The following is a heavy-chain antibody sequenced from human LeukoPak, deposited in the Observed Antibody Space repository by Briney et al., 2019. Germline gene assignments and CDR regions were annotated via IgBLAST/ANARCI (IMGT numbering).Heavy chain of an antibody. V-gene: IGHV1-69*05. CDR1: GGTFSSYA. CDR2: IIPIFGTA. J-gene: IGHJ4*02. D-gene: IGHD3-22*01. Sequence: SVKVSCKASGGTFSSYAISWVRQAPGQGLEWMGRIIPIFGTANYAQKFQGRVTITTDESTSTAYMELSRLRSEDTAVYYCARGKDYYDSSGYLDHWGQGPLVTVSS. CDR3: ARGKDYYDSSGYLDH.